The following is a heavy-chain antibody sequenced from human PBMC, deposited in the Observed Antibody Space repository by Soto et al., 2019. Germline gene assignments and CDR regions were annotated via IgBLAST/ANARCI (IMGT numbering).Heavy chain of an antibody. CDR3: ARDAGAIVSLDYFDY. D-gene: IGHD1-26*01. CDR2: ISYDGSNK. Sequence: QVQLVESGGGVVQPWRSLRLSCAASGFTFSSYAMHWVRQAPGKGLEWVAVISYDGSNKYYADSVKGRFTISRDNSKNTMYLQMNSLRAEDTAVYYCARDAGAIVSLDYFDYWGQGTLVTVSS. V-gene: IGHV3-30-3*01. J-gene: IGHJ4*02. CDR1: GFTFSSYA.